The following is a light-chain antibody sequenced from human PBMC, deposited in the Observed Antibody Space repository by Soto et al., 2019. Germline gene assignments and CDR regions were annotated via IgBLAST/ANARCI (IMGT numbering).Light chain of an antibody. CDR3: QSYDSSLSAWKV. CDR2: ANI. V-gene: IGLV1-40*01. Sequence: QSVLTQPPSVSGARGQRVSISCTGTNTNIGAGYDVNWYQLLPGTAPKLLIYANINRPSGVPDRFSGSKSGASAFLVITGLQAEDEADYYSQSYDSSLSAWKVFGGGTKLTVL. J-gene: IGLJ3*02. CDR1: NTNIGAGYD.